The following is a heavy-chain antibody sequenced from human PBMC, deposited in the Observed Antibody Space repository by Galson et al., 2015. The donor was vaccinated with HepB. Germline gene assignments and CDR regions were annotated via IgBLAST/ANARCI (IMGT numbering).Heavy chain of an antibody. J-gene: IGHJ5*02. CDR3: AKDRGGYCTNGVCYINWFDP. CDR2: ISWNSGSI. V-gene: IGHV3-9*01. Sequence: SLRLSCAASGFTFDEYAMHWVRQAPGKGLEWVSGISWNSGSIGYADSVKGRFTISRDNAKNSLYLQMNSLRAEDTALYYCAKDRGGYCTNGVCYINWFDPWGQGTLVTVSS. D-gene: IGHD2-8*01. CDR1: GFTFDEYA.